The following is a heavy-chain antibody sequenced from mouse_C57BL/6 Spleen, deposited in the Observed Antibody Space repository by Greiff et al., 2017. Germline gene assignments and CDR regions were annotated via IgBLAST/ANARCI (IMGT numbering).Heavy chain of an antibody. J-gene: IGHJ3*01. V-gene: IGHV1-18*01. CDR1: GYTFTDYN. Sequence: EVQLQQSGPELVKPGASVKIPCKASGYTFTDYNMDWVKQSHGKSLEWIGDINPNNGGTIYNQKFKGKATLTVDKSSSTAYMELRSLTSEDSAVYDCAAYYSNLFAYWGQGTLVTVSA. CDR2: INPNNGGT. CDR3: AAYYSNLFAY. D-gene: IGHD2-5*01.